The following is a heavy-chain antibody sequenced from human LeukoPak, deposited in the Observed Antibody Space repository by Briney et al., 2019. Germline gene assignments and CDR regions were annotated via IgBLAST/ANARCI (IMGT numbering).Heavy chain of an antibody. V-gene: IGHV3-30*18. J-gene: IGHJ4*02. CDR3: AKDGGLWVSAHWGDS. Sequence: PGGSLRLSCAASGFTFSSYGMHWVRQAPGKGLDWVAVISNDGSKKYYGDSVKGRFTVSRDDSKNTLYLQMNSLRAEDTAVYYCAKDGGLWVSAHWGDSWGRGTLVTVSS. CDR2: ISNDGSKK. D-gene: IGHD7-27*01. CDR1: GFTFSSYG.